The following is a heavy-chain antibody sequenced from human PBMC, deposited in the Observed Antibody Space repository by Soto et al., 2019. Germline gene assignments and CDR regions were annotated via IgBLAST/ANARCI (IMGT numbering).Heavy chain of an antibody. CDR1: GGSISSISYY. CDR2: IYYSGST. V-gene: IGHV4-39*02. Sequence: PSETLSLTCTVSGGSISSISYYWGWIRQPPGKGLEWIGSIYYSGSTYYNPSLKSRVTISVDTSKNHFSLKLSSVTAADTAVYYCASYYYSNNLYNWFDPWGQGTLVTVSS. CDR3: ASYYYSNNLYNWFDP. D-gene: IGHD4-4*01. J-gene: IGHJ5*02.